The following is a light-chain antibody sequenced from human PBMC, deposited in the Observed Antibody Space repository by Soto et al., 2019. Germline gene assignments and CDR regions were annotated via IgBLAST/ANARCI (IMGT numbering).Light chain of an antibody. CDR1: QSISNY. CDR2: AAS. Sequence: DTQMTQSPSSLSASVGDRVTITCRSSQSISNYVNWYQQRPGKAPKLLIYAASTLHSGVPSRFSGRGSVRDFTLTISSLHPEDFATYYCQQSYHTLPLTFGGANTVEV. J-gene: IGKJ4*02. V-gene: IGKV1-39*01. CDR3: QQSYHTLPLT.